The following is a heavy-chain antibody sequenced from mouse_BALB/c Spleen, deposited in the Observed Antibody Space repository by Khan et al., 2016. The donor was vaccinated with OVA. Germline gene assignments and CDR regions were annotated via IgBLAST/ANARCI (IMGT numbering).Heavy chain of an antibody. V-gene: IGHV1-20*02. CDR2: INPHIGET. CDR1: GYSFTGYF. Sequence: EVQLQQSGPELVRPGASVKISCTASGYSFTGYFMNWVMQSHGKSLEWIGRINPHIGETFYNQRFKDKATLTVDESSSTAHMELRSLASEDSAVYYWTRIYRSDFDYWGQGTTLTVSP. J-gene: IGHJ2*01. D-gene: IGHD1-1*01. CDR3: TRIYRSDFDY.